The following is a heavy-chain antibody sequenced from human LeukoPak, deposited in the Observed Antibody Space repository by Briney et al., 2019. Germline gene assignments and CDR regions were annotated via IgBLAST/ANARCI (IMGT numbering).Heavy chain of an antibody. CDR3: AREKYGDYVVDY. Sequence: GGSLRLSCATSGFTFSSYWMSWVRQAPGKGLEWVANIKQDGSEKYYVDSVKGRFTISRDNAKNSLYLQMNSVRAEDTAAYYCAREKYGDYVVDYWGQGTLVTVSS. J-gene: IGHJ4*02. CDR2: IKQDGSEK. D-gene: IGHD4-17*01. V-gene: IGHV3-7*01. CDR1: GFTFSSYW.